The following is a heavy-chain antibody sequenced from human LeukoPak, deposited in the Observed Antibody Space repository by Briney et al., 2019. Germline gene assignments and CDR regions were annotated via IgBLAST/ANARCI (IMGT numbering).Heavy chain of an antibody. Sequence: GGSLRLSCKASGFTFGDYPMSWVCQAPGKGLEWVSFITSKAYGETAEYAAAVRGRFTTSRDDSNSIAYLQMSSLKSDDTAVYYCLRALAATVGQWYFDYSGQGTLVTVSS. CDR2: ITSKAYGETA. D-gene: IGHD2-8*01. V-gene: IGHV3-49*04. CDR1: GFTFGDYP. J-gene: IGHJ4*02. CDR3: LRALAATVGQWYFDY.